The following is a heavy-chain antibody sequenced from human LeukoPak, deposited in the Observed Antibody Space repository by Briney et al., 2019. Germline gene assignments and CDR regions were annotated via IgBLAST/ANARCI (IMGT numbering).Heavy chain of an antibody. CDR2: INHSGST. CDR3: ARGSGSWYPY. CDR1: GFTFSRHW. D-gene: IGHD6-13*01. J-gene: IGHJ4*02. V-gene: IGHV4-34*01. Sequence: PGGSLRLSCAASGFTFSRHWMSWVRQAPGKGLEWIGEINHSGSTNYNPSLKSRVTFSIDTSKNQFSLKLSSVTAADTAVYYCARGSGSWYPYWGQGTLVTVSS.